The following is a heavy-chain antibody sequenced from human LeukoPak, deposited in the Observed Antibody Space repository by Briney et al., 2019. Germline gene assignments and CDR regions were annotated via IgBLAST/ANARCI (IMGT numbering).Heavy chain of an antibody. CDR2: ISIRSDTI. J-gene: IGHJ6*02. CDR1: GFTFSSYN. CDR3: AKDAYYSSGWYQHITKYYYYYYGMDV. Sequence: GGSLRLSCAASGFTFSSYNMNWVRQAPGKGLEWVSYISIRSDTIYYADSVKGRFTISRDNAKNSLYLQMNSLRAEDTAVYYCAKDAYYSSGWYQHITKYYYYYYGMDVWGQGTTVTVS. D-gene: IGHD6-19*01. V-gene: IGHV3-48*04.